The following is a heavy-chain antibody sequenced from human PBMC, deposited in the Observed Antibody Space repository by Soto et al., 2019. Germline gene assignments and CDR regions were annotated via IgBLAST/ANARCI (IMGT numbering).Heavy chain of an antibody. D-gene: IGHD1-26*01. CDR2: IYDSGST. Sequence: SDTLSLTCTVSDGSISSYYWSWLRQPPGKGLEWIGYIYDSGSTLYNPSLKSRVTISVDRPNNQFSLKLRSVTAADTAIYYCAGDIRSGSYRFDYWGQGTLVTVSS. V-gene: IGHV4-59*08. CDR3: AGDIRSGSYRFDY. J-gene: IGHJ4*02. CDR1: DGSISSYY.